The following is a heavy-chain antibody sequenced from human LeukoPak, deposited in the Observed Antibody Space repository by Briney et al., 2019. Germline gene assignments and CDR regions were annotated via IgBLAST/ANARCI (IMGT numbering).Heavy chain of an antibody. D-gene: IGHD6-13*01. CDR2: ISGSGGIT. J-gene: IGHJ4*02. V-gene: IGHV3-23*01. CDR3: AKLGSSWYYFDY. CDR1: GFTFSSYD. Sequence: GGSLRLACAASGFTFSSYDMIWVSQAPGKGMEWVSDISGSGGITNYADSVKGRFIISRDSSKGTLDLQMNSLRVEDTAVYYCAKLGSSWYYFDYWGQGTLVTVSS.